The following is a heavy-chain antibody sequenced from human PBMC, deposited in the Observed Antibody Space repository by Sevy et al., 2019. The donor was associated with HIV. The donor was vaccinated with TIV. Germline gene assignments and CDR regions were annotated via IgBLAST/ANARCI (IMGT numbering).Heavy chain of an antibody. V-gene: IGHV4-59*08. J-gene: IGHJ4*02. CDR1: GGSITSLY. D-gene: IGHD1-26*01. CDR2: IYYNGHI. Sequence: SETLSLTCTVSGGSITSLYWNWIRQPPRKGLEWIANIYYNGHINYSPSLKSRVTLSLDTSKNQFSLRLSSVTAADTAMYYCAGENAWGRGYSWGQGTLVTVSS. CDR3: AGENAWGRGYS.